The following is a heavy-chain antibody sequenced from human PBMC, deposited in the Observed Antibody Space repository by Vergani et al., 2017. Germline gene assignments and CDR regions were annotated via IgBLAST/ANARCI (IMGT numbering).Heavy chain of an antibody. V-gene: IGHV1-18*04. Sequence: QVQLVQSGAEVKKPGASVKVSCKASGYTFTSYGISWVRQAPGQGLEWMGWISAYNGNTNYAQKLQGRVTMTTDTSTSTAYMALRSLSSDDTAVYYCARGERIVVVITGDYYYGMDVWGQGTTVTVSS. J-gene: IGHJ6*02. CDR3: ARGERIVVVITGDYYYGMDV. D-gene: IGHD3-22*01. CDR1: GYTFTSYG. CDR2: ISAYNGNT.